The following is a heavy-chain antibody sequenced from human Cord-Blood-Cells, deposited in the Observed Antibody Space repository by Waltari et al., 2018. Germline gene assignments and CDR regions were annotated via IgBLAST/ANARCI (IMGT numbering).Heavy chain of an antibody. CDR1: GYTFTGSY. CDR3: ARGDIVVVLAAIDY. V-gene: IGHV1-2*02. CDR2: INPNSGGT. Sequence: QVQLVPSGAEVKKPGASVKVSCKASGYTFTGSYMPWVRQAPGQGLEWMGWINPNSGGTNYAQKFQGRVTMTRDTSISTAYMELSRLRSDDTAVYYCARGDIVVVLAAIDYWGQGTLVTVSS. J-gene: IGHJ4*02. D-gene: IGHD2-2*01.